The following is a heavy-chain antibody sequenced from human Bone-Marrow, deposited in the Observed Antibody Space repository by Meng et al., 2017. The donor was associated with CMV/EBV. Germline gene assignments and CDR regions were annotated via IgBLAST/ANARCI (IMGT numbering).Heavy chain of an antibody. CDR2: IYYSGST. V-gene: IGHV4-39*07. CDR3: ARVGYYYGMDV. J-gene: IGHJ6*02. Sequence: ESLKISCTVSGGSISSSSYYWGWIRQPPGKGLEWIGSIYYSGSTYYNPSLKSRVTISVDTSKNQFSLKLSSVTAADTAVYYCARVGYYYGMDVWGQGTTVTVSS. CDR1: GGSISSSSYY.